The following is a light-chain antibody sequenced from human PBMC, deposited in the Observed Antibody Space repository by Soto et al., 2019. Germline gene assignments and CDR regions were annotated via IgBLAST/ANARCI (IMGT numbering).Light chain of an antibody. J-gene: IGLJ2*01. CDR3: SSFASSIPLV. Sequence: QSVLTQPASVSGSPGQLITISCTGTSSDVGGYNYVSWYQQHPGKAPKLLICDVTNRPSGVSNRFSGSKSGNTASLTISGLQTEDEADYYCSSFASSIPLVFGGGTELTVL. CDR2: DVT. CDR1: SSDVGGYNY. V-gene: IGLV2-14*03.